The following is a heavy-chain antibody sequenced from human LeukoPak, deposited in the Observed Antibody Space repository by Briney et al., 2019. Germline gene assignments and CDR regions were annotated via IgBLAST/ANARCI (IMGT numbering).Heavy chain of an antibody. CDR1: GYTFTSYY. CDR3: ARSRRITIFGVVRRSGNWFDP. D-gene: IGHD3-3*01. V-gene: IGHV1-46*03. J-gene: IGHJ5*02. CDR2: INPSGGST. Sequence: ASVKVSCKASGYTFTSYYMHWVRQAPGQGLEWMGMINPSGGSTSYAQKFQGRVTMTRDTSTSTVYMELSSLRSEDTAVYYCARSRRITIFGVVRRSGNWFDPWGQGTLVTVSS.